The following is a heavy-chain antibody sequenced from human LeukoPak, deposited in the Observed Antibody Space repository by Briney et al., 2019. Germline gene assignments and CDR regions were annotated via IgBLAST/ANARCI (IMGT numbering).Heavy chain of an antibody. Sequence: PGGSLRLSCAAAGFTFSNYDMNWVRQAREKGLEWVSSISESGDTTHYADSVKGRFTISRDNAQNTLYLQMNTLRAEDTALYYCAKQWVDCWGQGTLVTVSS. D-gene: IGHD1-26*01. CDR3: AKQWVDC. CDR2: ISESGDTT. CDR1: GFTFSNYD. V-gene: IGHV3-23*01. J-gene: IGHJ4*02.